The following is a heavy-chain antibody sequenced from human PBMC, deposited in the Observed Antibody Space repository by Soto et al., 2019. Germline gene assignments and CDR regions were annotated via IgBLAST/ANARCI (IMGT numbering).Heavy chain of an antibody. Sequence: EVQLVESGGGLVQPGGSLRLSCAASGFTFSDYYMEWVRQAPGKGLEWVGRTRNKANSYTTEYAASVKGRFTISRDDSKNSLYLQMNSLETEDTAVYYCARNKGYDILTGYYYYGMDVWGQGTTVTVS. D-gene: IGHD3-9*01. V-gene: IGHV3-72*01. J-gene: IGHJ6*02. CDR1: GFTFSDYY. CDR3: ARNKGYDILTGYYYYGMDV. CDR2: TRNKANSYTT.